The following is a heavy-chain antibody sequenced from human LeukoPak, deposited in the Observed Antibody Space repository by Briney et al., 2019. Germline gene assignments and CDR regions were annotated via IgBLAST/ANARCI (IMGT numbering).Heavy chain of an antibody. J-gene: IGHJ6*03. D-gene: IGHD6-13*01. V-gene: IGHV4-4*07. CDR3: ARSFYHADSSSWYYSIRYYYYMDV. CDR2: IYTSGST. CDR1: GGSISSYY. Sequence: SETLSLTCTVSGGSISSYYWSWIRQPAGKGLEWIGRIYTSGSTNYNPSLKSRVTMSVDTSKNQFSLKLSSVTAADTAVYYCARSFYHADSSSWYYSIRYYYYMDVWGKGTTVTVSS.